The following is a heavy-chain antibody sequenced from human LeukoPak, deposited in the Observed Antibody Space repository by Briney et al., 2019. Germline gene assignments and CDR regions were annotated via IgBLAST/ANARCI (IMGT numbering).Heavy chain of an antibody. Sequence: SQTLSLTCAVSGGSISSGGYSWSWIRQPPGKGLELIGYIYHSASTYYNPSLKSRVTISVDMSKNQFFLKLNSVTAADTAVYYCARHYGPWGQGTLVTVSS. J-gene: IGHJ5*02. CDR1: GGSISSGGYS. CDR3: ARHYGP. CDR2: IYHSAST. D-gene: IGHD3-16*01. V-gene: IGHV4-30-2*01.